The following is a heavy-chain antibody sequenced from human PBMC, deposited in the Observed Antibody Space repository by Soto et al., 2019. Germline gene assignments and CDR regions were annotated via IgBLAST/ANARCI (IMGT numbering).Heavy chain of an antibody. CDR3: ARARILPTTTAFDI. J-gene: IGHJ3*02. CDR2: IRSSGSTI. Sequence: GLSLRLSCAASALPFSDYYMSWICQAPGKGLEWVSGIRSSGSTIYHADSVKGRFSISSDNAKISLYLHMNRLRAEDMPVYYCARARILPTTTAFDIWGQGAMVTVS. V-gene: IGHV3-11*01. D-gene: IGHD1-26*01. CDR1: ALPFSDYY.